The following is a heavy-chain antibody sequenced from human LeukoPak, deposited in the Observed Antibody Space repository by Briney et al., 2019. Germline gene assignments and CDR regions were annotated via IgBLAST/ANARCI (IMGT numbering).Heavy chain of an antibody. CDR3: ADPGGSGAQFDL. V-gene: IGHV3-23*01. CDR2: ISGSGHNT. J-gene: IGHJ2*01. D-gene: IGHD3-10*01. CDR1: GFTFSSFA. Sequence: GGSLGLSCAASGFTFSSFAMSWVRQAPGKGLEWVSTISGSGHNTHYADSVKGRFTISRDNSENTVYLQMNSLRAGDTAVYYCADPGGSGAQFDLWGRGTLLTVSS.